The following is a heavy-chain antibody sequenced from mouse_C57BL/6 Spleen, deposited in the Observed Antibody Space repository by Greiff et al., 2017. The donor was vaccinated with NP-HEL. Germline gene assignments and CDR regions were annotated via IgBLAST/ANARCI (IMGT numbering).Heavy chain of an antibody. CDR1: GYSITSGYY. J-gene: IGHJ2*01. CDR3: AREDYDYDKDYFDY. D-gene: IGHD2-4*01. CDR2: ISYDGSN. V-gene: IGHV3-6*01. Sequence: ESGPGLVKPSQSLSLTCSVTGYSITSGYYWNWIRQFPGNKLEWMGYISYDGSNNYNPSLKNRISITRDTSKNQFFLKLNSVTTEDTATYYCAREDYDYDKDYFDYWGQGTTLTVSS.